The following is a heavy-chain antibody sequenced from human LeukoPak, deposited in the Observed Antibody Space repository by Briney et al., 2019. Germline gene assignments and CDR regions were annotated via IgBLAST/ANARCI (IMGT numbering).Heavy chain of an antibody. CDR1: GYTFTNYY. D-gene: IGHD5-12*01. CDR2: VNPYTTTT. J-gene: IGHJ4*02. Sequence: GASVKVSCKTSGYTFTNYYIHWVRQAPGQGLEWMGRVNPYTTTTWYAQTFQGRVTMTGDTSTSTVYLELSSLRTEDTAVYYCAREVSAYDLWGQGTLVTVSS. V-gene: IGHV1-46*01. CDR3: AREVSAYDL.